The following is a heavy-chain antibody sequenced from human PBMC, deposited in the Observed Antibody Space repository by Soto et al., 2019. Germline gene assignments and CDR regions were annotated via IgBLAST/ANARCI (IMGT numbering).Heavy chain of an antibody. CDR2: IIPIFGTA. CDR1: GGTFSSYA. J-gene: IGHJ4*02. CDR3: ASQPYYGSWSSSNNFDY. Sequence: QVQLVQSGAEVKKPGSSVKVSCKASGGTFSSYAISWVRQAPGQGLEWMGGIIPIFGTANYAQKFQGRVTITADESTSTAYMELSSLRSEDTAVYYCASQPYYGSWSSSNNFDYWGQGTLVTVSS. V-gene: IGHV1-69*01. D-gene: IGHD3-10*01.